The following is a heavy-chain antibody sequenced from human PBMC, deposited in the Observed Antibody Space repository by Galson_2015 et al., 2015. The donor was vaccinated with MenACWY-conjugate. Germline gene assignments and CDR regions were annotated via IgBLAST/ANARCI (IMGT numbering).Heavy chain of an antibody. V-gene: IGHV3-66*02. J-gene: IGHJ3*02. CDR2: IYSGGST. CDR3: GRAIEYCSGGSCYPNAFDI. D-gene: IGHD2-15*01. CDR1: GFTVSSNY. Sequence: SLRLSCAASGFTVSSNYMRWVRQAPGKGLEWVSVIYSGGSTYYADAVKGRFTISRDNSKNTLYLQMNSLRAEDTAVYYCGRAIEYCSGGSCYPNAFDIWGQGTMVTVSS.